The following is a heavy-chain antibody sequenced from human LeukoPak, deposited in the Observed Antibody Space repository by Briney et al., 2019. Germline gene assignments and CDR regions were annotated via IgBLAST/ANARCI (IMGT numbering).Heavy chain of an antibody. D-gene: IGHD6-13*01. CDR1: ENTFTSYW. Sequence: GESLKISCKGSENTFTSYWIGWVRQMPGKGLEWMRIMYPGDSDTRYSPSFQGQVTISADKSISTAYLQWSSLKASDTAMYYCARRTGYSSRWTDDAFDIWGQGTMVTVSS. V-gene: IGHV5-51*01. CDR2: MYPGDSDT. CDR3: ARRTGYSSRWTDDAFDI. J-gene: IGHJ3*02.